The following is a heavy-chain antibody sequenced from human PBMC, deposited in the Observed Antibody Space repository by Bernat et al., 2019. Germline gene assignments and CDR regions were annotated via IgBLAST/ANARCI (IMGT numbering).Heavy chain of an antibody. Sequence: QVQLQVSGPGLVKPSETLSLTCTVSGGSISSYYWSWIRQPPGKGLEWIGYIYYSGSTNYNPSLKSRVTISVDTSKNQFSLKLSSVTAADTAVYDCARFVVVVAATHFDYWGQGTLVTVSS. D-gene: IGHD2-15*01. J-gene: IGHJ4*02. V-gene: IGHV4-59*08. CDR2: IYYSGST. CDR3: ARFVVVVAATHFDY. CDR1: GGSISSYY.